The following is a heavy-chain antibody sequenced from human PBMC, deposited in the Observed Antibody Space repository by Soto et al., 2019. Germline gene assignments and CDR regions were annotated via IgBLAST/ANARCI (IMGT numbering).Heavy chain of an antibody. V-gene: IGHV1-46*03. CDR2: INPSGGST. J-gene: IGHJ4*02. Sequence: GASVKVCCKASGYTFTSYYMHLVRQAPGQGLEWMGIINPSGGSTSYAQKFQGRVTMTRDTSTSTVYMELSSLRSEDTAVYYCARVPGATVTTRPYLFDYWGQGTLVTVSS. CDR1: GYTFTSYY. CDR3: ARVPGATVTTRPYLFDY. D-gene: IGHD4-17*01.